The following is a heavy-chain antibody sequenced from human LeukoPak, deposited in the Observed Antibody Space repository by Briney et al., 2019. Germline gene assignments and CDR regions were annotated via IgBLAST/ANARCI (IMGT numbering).Heavy chain of an antibody. V-gene: IGHV3-30-3*01. CDR1: GFTFSSYA. CDR3: AREWASIAARPHFDY. CDR2: ISYDGSDK. D-gene: IGHD6-6*01. Sequence: GGSLRLSCAASGFTFSSYAMHWVRQAPGKGLEWVAVISYDGSDKYYADSVKGRFTISRDNSKNTLYLQMNSLRAEDTAVYYCAREWASIAARPHFDYWGQGTLVTVSS. J-gene: IGHJ4*02.